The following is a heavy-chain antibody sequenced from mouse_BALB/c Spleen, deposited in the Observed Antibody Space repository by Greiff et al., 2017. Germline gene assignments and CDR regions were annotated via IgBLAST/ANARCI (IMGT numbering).Heavy chain of an antibody. D-gene: IGHD2-3*01. CDR3: TRLDPDLYDGYYGWAMDY. CDR1: GYTFTRYW. V-gene: IGHV1-69*02. J-gene: IGHJ4*01. Sequence: QVQLQQPGAELVRPGASVKLSCKASGYTFTRYWINWVKQRPGQGLEWFGNIYPSDSYTNYNQKFKDKATLTVDKSSSTAYMQLDSPTSEDSAVYYCTRLDPDLYDGYYGWAMDYWGQGTSVTVSS. CDR2: IYPSDSYT.